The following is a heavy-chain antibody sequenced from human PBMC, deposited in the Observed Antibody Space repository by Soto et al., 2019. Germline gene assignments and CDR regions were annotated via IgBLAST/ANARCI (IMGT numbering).Heavy chain of an antibody. Sequence: HSETLSLTCTVSGGSISSYYWSWIRQPPGKGLEWIGYIYYSGSTNYNPSLKSRVTISVDTSKNQFSLKLSSVTAADTAVYYCARGNDILTGYTAHVHYYMDVWGKGTTVTVSS. CDR2: IYYSGST. CDR1: GGSISSYY. D-gene: IGHD3-9*01. CDR3: ARGNDILTGYTAHVHYYMDV. J-gene: IGHJ6*03. V-gene: IGHV4-59*01.